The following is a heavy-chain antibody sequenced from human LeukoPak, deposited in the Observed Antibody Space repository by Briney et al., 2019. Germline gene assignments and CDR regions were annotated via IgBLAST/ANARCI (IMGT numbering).Heavy chain of an antibody. D-gene: IGHD3-10*01. V-gene: IGHV4-59*01. Sequence: SETLSLTCTFSGGSISSYYWSWIRQPPGKGREGIGYIYYSWSTNYNPSLKSRVTISVDTYKNQFSLKLSSVTAADTAVYYCARVAYYGSGSYSNVRRSKFEPWGQGTLVTVSS. CDR2: IYYSWST. CDR1: GGSISSYY. CDR3: ARVAYYGSGSYSNVRRSKFEP. J-gene: IGHJ5*02.